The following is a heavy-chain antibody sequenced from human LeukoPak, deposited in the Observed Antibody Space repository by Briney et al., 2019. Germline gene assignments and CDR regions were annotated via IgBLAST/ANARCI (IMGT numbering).Heavy chain of an antibody. CDR2: IYYSGST. Sequence: SGTLSLTCTVSGGSISSYYWSWIRQPPGKGLEWIGYIYYSGSTNYNPSLKSRVTISVDTSKNQFSLKLSSVTAADTAVYYCARVGYYGSGSYYIDWFDPWGQGTLVTVSS. V-gene: IGHV4-59*01. CDR3: ARVGYYGSGSYYIDWFDP. J-gene: IGHJ5*02. D-gene: IGHD3-10*01. CDR1: GGSISSYY.